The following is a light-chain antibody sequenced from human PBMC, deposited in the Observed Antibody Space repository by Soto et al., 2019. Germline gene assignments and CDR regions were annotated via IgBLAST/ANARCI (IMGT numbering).Light chain of an antibody. CDR3: QSYDSSLSGPV. Sequence: QSALTQPPSVSGAPGQRVTISCTGSSSNTGAGYDVHWYQHLPGTAPKLLVSGNNNRPSGVPDRISGSKSGTSASLAITGLQADDEADYYCQSYDSSLSGPVFGTGTKVTVL. J-gene: IGLJ1*01. CDR2: GNN. V-gene: IGLV1-40*01. CDR1: SSNTGAGYD.